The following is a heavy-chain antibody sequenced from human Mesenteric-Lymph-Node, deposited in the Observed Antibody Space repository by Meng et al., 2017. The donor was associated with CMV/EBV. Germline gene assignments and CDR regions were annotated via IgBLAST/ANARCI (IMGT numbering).Heavy chain of an antibody. CDR2: ITTTSSYI. Sequence: GGSLRLSCAASGFTFRFYSMNWVRQAPGKGLEWVASITTTSSYIYYADSMKGRFTISRDNAKNSLFLQMNSLRAEDTAVYFCARGRVPAAIFDSGLDVWGQGTPVTVSS. CDR1: GFTFRFYS. V-gene: IGHV3-21*01. J-gene: IGHJ6*02. CDR3: ARGRVPAAIFDSGLDV. D-gene: IGHD2-2*01.